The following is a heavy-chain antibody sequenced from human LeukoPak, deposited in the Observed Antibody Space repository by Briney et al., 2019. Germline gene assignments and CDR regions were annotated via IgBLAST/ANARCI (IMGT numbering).Heavy chain of an antibody. CDR2: IWYDGSNK. Sequence: TGGSLRLSCAASGFTFSSHGMHWVRQAPGKGLEWVAVIWYDGSNKYYADSVKGRFTISRDNSKNTLHLQMNSLRAEDTAVYYCARARNSWACNYCDLWGQGTLVTVSS. CDR1: GFTFSSHG. J-gene: IGHJ4*02. V-gene: IGHV3-33*01. D-gene: IGHD4-23*01. CDR3: ARARNSWACNYCDL.